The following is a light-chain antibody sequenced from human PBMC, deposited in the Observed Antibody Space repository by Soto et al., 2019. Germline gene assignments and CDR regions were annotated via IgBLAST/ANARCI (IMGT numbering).Light chain of an antibody. CDR1: SSNIGSNS. CDR2: ANY. V-gene: IGLV1-44*01. CDR3: ATWDDSLQ. J-gene: IGLJ2*01. Sequence: QSVLTQPPSASGAPGQRVTISCSGSSSNIGSNSVSWYRQVPGTAPKLLIYANYQRASGVPDRFSGSKSGTSASLAISGLQSDDEADYYCATWDDSLQFGGGTKVTVL.